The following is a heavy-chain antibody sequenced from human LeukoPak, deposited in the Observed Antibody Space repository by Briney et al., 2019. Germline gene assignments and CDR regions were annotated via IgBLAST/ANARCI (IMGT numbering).Heavy chain of an antibody. D-gene: IGHD3-22*01. CDR2: INSRSSYV. J-gene: IGHJ6*04. V-gene: IGHV3-21*01. CDR3: ARGPTMKMDV. Sequence: GGSLRLSCAASGFTFSSYSMNWVRQAPGKGLEWVSSINSRSSYVYYADSVKGRFTISRDNAKNSLYLQMNSLRAEDTAVYYCARGPTMKMDVWGKGATVTVSS. CDR1: GFTFSSYS.